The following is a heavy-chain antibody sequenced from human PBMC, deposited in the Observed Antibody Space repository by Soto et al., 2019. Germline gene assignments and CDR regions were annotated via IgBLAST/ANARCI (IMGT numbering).Heavy chain of an antibody. CDR2: ISSSGSTI. V-gene: IGHV3-21*04. CDR1: GLTFSSYA. D-gene: IGHD6-6*01. CDR3: ARVGQGKQLAHFDY. Sequence: GWSLRLSCAAAGLTFSSYAMSWVRQAPGKGLEWVSAISSSGSTIYYADSVKGRFTISRDNAKNSLYLQMNSLRAEDTAVYYCARVGQGKQLAHFDYWGQGTLVTVSS. J-gene: IGHJ4*02.